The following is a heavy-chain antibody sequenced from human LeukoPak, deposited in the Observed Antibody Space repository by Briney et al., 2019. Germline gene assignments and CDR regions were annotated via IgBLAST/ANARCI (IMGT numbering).Heavy chain of an antibody. D-gene: IGHD5-24*01. V-gene: IGHV3-43*02. J-gene: IGHJ4*02. Sequence: GGSLRLSCAASGFTFDDYAMHWVRRAPGKGLEWVSLISGDGGSTYYADSVKGRFTISRDNSKNSLYLQMNSLRTEDTALYYCAQGDGYNPYFDYWGQGTLVTVSS. CDR1: GFTFDDYA. CDR2: ISGDGGST. CDR3: AQGDGYNPYFDY.